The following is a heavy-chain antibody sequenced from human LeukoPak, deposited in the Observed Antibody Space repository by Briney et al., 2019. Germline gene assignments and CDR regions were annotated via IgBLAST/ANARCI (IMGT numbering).Heavy chain of an antibody. CDR1: GGSINTYY. J-gene: IGHJ6*03. Sequence: SETLSLTCTVSGGSINTYYWSWIRQPPGKGLEWIGYIYYSGSTNYSPSLKSRVTISVDTSKNQFSRRSSSVTDADTAVYYCARRTYYYFYMDVWGKGTTVTVSS. CDR2: IYYSGST. V-gene: IGHV4-59*08. CDR3: ARRTYYYFYMDV.